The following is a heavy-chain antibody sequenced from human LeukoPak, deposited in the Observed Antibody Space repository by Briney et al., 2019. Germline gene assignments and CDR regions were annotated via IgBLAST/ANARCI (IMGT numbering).Heavy chain of an antibody. CDR2: INHSGST. Sequence: SETLSLTCAVYGGSFSGYYWSWIRQPPGKGLEWIGEINHSGSTNYNPSLKSRVTISVDTSKNQFSLKLSSVTAADTAVYYYARLIRYFDWLPFDYWGQGTLVTVSS. CDR3: ARLIRYFDWLPFDY. CDR1: GGSFSGYY. D-gene: IGHD3-9*01. V-gene: IGHV4-34*01. J-gene: IGHJ4*02.